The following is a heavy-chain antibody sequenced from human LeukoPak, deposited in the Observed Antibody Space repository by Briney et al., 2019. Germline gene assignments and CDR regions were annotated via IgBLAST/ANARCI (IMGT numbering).Heavy chain of an antibody. CDR2: IYYSGST. CDR3: ARVVGAIRD. V-gene: IGHV4-59*01. Sequence: SSETLSPTCTVSGGSISSYYWSWIRQPPGKGLEWIGYIYYSGSTNYNPSLKSRVTISVDTSKNQFSLKLSSVTAADTAVYCCARVVGAIRDWGQGTLVTVSS. D-gene: IGHD1-26*01. CDR1: GGSISSYY. J-gene: IGHJ4*02.